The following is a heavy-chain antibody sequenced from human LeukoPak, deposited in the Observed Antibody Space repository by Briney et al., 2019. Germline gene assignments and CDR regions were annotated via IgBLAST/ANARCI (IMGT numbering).Heavy chain of an antibody. Sequence: GGSLRLSCAASGFTLSDYWMTWVRQAPGKGLEWVGRIKSITDGGTTDYAAPVKGRFTISRDDSKNTLYLQMNSLKTEDTAVYYCTTALSQYSSGWYGNYFDYWGQGTLVTVSS. CDR1: GFTLSDYW. CDR2: IKSITDGGTT. V-gene: IGHV3-15*01. J-gene: IGHJ4*02. D-gene: IGHD6-19*01. CDR3: TTALSQYSSGWYGNYFDY.